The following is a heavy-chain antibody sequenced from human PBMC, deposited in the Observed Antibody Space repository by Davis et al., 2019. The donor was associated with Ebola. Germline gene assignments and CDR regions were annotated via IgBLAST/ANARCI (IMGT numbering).Heavy chain of an antibody. CDR2: ISAYNGNT. Sequence: AASVKVSCKASGYTFTRYGISWVRQAPGQGLEGMGWISAYNGNTNYAQNLQGRVTMTTDTSTSTAYMEVRSLRYDDTAVYYCARAVTMVLPSGWFDPWGQGTLVTVSS. CDR1: GYTFTRYG. J-gene: IGHJ5*02. D-gene: IGHD3-10*01. V-gene: IGHV1-18*01. CDR3: ARAVTMVLPSGWFDP.